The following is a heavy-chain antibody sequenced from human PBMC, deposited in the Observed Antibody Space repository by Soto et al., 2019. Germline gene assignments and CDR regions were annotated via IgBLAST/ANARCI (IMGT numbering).Heavy chain of an antibody. V-gene: IGHV4-31*03. D-gene: IGHD3-3*01. CDR2: IYHSGST. Sequence: QVQLQESGPGLVKPSQTLSLTCTVSGGSINSGDYYWSWIRQYPGKGLEWIGYIYHSGSTFYNPSLRSRVTISVDTSENQFSLKLSSVTAADTAVYYCARDIADHGFFGYYGVDVWGQGTTVTVSS. CDR1: GGSINSGDYY. CDR3: ARDIADHGFFGYYGVDV. J-gene: IGHJ6*02.